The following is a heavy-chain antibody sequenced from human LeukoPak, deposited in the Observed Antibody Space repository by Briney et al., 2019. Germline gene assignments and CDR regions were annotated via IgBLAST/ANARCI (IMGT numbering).Heavy chain of an antibody. V-gene: IGHV5-51*01. CDR2: IYPGDSDT. J-gene: IGHJ3*02. CDR1: GYSFTSYW. Sequence: GEPLKISCKGSGYSFTSYWIGWVRQMPGKGLEWMGIIYPGDSDTRYSPSFQGQVTISADKSISTAYLQWSSLKASDTAMYYCASGLITIFGVAPGAFDIWGQGTMVTVSS. CDR3: ASGLITIFGVAPGAFDI. D-gene: IGHD3-3*01.